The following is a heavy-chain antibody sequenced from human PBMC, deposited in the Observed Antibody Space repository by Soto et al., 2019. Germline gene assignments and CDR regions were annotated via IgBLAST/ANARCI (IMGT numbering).Heavy chain of an antibody. V-gene: IGHV3-23*01. CDR1: GSTFSSYA. CDR2: ISGSGGST. CDR3: AKDPFVYDFLI. D-gene: IGHD3-3*01. J-gene: IGHJ3*02. Sequence: EVQLLESGGGLVQPGGSLRLSCAASGSTFSSYAMSWVRQAPGKGLEWVSAISGSGGSTYYADSVKGRFTISRDNYKNTLYLQMKSLRAEDTAVYYCAKDPFVYDFLIWGQGTLVTVSS.